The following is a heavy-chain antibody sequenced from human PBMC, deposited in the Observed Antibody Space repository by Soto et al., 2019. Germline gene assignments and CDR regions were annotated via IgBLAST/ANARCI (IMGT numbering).Heavy chain of an antibody. J-gene: IGHJ4*02. Sequence: QVKLVQSGTEVKKPGASMKVSCKASGYSFATSGISWVRQAPGQGLEWMGWISAYNGNTNYDQKLQYRLIMTTDTSTSTAYLELRSLRSDDTAVYYCARAGQYYDSSGYADWGQGTLVTVSS. CDR1: GYSFATSG. V-gene: IGHV1-18*01. CDR2: ISAYNGNT. D-gene: IGHD3-22*01. CDR3: ARAGQYYDSSGYAD.